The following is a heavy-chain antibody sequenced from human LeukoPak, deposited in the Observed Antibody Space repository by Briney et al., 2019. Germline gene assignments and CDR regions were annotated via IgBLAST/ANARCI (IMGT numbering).Heavy chain of an antibody. CDR3: AELGITMIGGV. D-gene: IGHD3-10*02. CDR2: ISSSGSTI. J-gene: IGHJ6*04. Sequence: GGSLRLSCAASGFAFNTYSMTWVRQAPGKGLEWVSYISSSGSTIYYADSVKGRFTISRDNAKNSLYLQMNSLRAEDTAVYYCAELGITMIGGVWGKGTTVTISS. CDR1: GFAFNTYS. V-gene: IGHV3-48*04.